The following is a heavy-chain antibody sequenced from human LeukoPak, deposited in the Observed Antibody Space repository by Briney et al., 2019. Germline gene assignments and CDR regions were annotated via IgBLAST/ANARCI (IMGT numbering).Heavy chain of an antibody. D-gene: IGHD3-22*01. Sequence: GGSLRLSCAASGFTFSSYSMNWVRQAPGKGLEWVSSISSSSSYIYYADSVKGRFTIPRDNAKNSLYLQMNSLRAEDTAVYYCARVLYDSSGYDAFDIWGQGTMVTVSS. CDR2: ISSSSSYI. J-gene: IGHJ3*02. CDR1: GFTFSSYS. CDR3: ARVLYDSSGYDAFDI. V-gene: IGHV3-21*01.